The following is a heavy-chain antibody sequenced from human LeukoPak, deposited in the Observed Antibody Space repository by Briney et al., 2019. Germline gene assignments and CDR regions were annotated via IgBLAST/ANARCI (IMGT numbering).Heavy chain of an antibody. Sequence: ASVKVSCKASGYTFTGYYMHWVRQAPGQGLEWMGIINPSGGSTSYAQKFQGRVTMTRDMSTSTVYMELSSLRSEDTAVYYCARRHYYDSSGYSLDYWGHGTLVTVSS. CDR2: INPSGGST. D-gene: IGHD3-22*01. CDR3: ARRHYYDSSGYSLDY. J-gene: IGHJ4*01. V-gene: IGHV1-46*01. CDR1: GYTFTGYY.